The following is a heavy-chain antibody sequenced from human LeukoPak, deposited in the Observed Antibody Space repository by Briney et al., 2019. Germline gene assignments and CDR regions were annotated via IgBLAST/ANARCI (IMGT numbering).Heavy chain of an antibody. CDR2: INHSGST. CDR3: AKDRVEWELRPGSYGMDV. J-gene: IGHJ6*02. Sequence: SETLSLTCAVYGGSFSGYYWSWIRQPPGKGLEWIGEINHSGSTNYNPSLKSRVTISVDTSKNQFSLKLSSVTAADTAVYYCAKDRVEWELRPGSYGMDVWGQGTTVTVSS. V-gene: IGHV4-34*01. CDR1: GGSFSGYY. D-gene: IGHD1-26*01.